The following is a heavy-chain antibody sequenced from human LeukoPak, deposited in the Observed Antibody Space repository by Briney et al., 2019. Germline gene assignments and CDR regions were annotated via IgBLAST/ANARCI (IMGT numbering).Heavy chain of an antibody. CDR2: IIPIFGTA. J-gene: IGHJ4*02. CDR3: ARRRESSGLIFDY. Sequence: SVKVSCKASGGTFSSYAISWVRQAPGQGLEWMGRIIPIFGTANYAQKFQGRVTITTDESTSTAYMELSSLMSEDTAVSYCARRRESSGLIFDYWGQGTLVTVSS. CDR1: GGTFSSYA. D-gene: IGHD6-19*01. V-gene: IGHV1-69*05.